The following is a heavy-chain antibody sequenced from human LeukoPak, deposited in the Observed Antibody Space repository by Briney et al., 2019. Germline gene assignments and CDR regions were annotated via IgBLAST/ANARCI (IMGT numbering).Heavy chain of an antibody. CDR3: ARETQGGFDP. D-gene: IGHD3-16*01. CDR2: ISGSGGST. V-gene: IGHV3-23*01. CDR1: GFTFSSYA. Sequence: PGGSLRLSCAASGFTFSSYAMSWVRQAPGKGLEWVSAISGSGGSTYYADSVKGRFTISRENAKNSLYLQMNSLRAGDTAVYYCARETQGGFDPWGQGTLVTVSS. J-gene: IGHJ5*02.